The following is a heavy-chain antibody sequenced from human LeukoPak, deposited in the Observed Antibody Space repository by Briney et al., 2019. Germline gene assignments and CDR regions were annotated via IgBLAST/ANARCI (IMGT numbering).Heavy chain of an antibody. CDR2: LYTSGST. CDR1: GGSISSYY. CDR3: ARDPDSGSYSDAYYFDY. D-gene: IGHD1-26*01. Sequence: PSETLSLTCTVSGGSISSYYWSWIRQPAGKGLEWIGRLYTSGSTNYNPSLKSRVTMSVDTSKNQFSLKLSSVTAADTAVYYCARDPDSGSYSDAYYFDYWGQGTLVTVSS. J-gene: IGHJ4*02. V-gene: IGHV4-4*07.